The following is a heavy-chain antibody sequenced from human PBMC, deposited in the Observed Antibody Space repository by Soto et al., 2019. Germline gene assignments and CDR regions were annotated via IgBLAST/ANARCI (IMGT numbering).Heavy chain of an antibody. J-gene: IGHJ3*02. CDR2: IYYSGST. V-gene: IGHV4-31*03. CDR3: ARDRGNADAFDI. D-gene: IGHD3-10*01. Sequence: SETLSLTCTVSGASISRGGHYWSWIRQHPEKGLEWIGYIYYSGSTHYNPSLKSRVTISVDTSKNQFSLRLSSVTAADTAVYYCARDRGNADAFDIWGQGTMVTVS. CDR1: GASISRGGHY.